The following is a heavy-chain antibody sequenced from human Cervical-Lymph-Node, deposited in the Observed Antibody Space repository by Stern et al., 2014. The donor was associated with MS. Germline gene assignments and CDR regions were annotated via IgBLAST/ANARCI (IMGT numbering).Heavy chain of an antibody. D-gene: IGHD7-27*01. CDR3: ARTRVWGGHYLDY. Sequence: QVTLKESGPALVKPTQTLTLTCTFSGFSLSTSGMCVSWIRQPPGKALEWLSIVDWYYDKSFSTSLKTRLTISKDTSKNQVVRTMTNMDPVDTSTYYCARTRVWGGHYLDYWGQGTLVTVSS. CDR2: VDWYYDK. CDR1: GFSLSTSGMC. V-gene: IGHV2-70*01. J-gene: IGHJ4*02.